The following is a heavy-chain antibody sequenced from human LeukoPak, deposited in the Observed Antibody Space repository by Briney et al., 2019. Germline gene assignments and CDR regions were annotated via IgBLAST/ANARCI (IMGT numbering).Heavy chain of an antibody. V-gene: IGHV3-23*01. CDR3: AKIVVTATSRHFDY. J-gene: IGHJ4*02. CDR2: ISSGGEYT. CDR1: GFTFNNYA. D-gene: IGHD2-21*02. Sequence: PGGSLRLSCTASGFTFNNYAMSWVRQAPGKGLDWVSAISSGGEYTYYADSLKGRCTISRDNSRNTLYLQMNSLRAEDTAVYFCAKIVVTATSRHFDYWGQGTLVTVSS.